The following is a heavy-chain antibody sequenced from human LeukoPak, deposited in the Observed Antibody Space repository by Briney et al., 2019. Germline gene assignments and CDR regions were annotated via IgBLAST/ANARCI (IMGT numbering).Heavy chain of an antibody. D-gene: IGHD2-2*02. CDR1: GFTLSSYA. J-gene: IGHJ4*02. CDR3: HPLAYTNN. V-gene: IGHV3-74*01. Sequence: GGSLRLSCAGSGFTLSSYAMSWVRQAPGKGLEWVSVSKTDGTSTSYADSVKGRFTVSRDNAKNTLYLQMDSLRAEDTAVYYCHPLAYTNNWGQGTLVTVSS. CDR2: SKTDGTST.